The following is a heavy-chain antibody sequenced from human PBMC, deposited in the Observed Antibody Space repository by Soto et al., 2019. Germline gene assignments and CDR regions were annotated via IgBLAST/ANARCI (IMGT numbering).Heavy chain of an antibody. CDR1: GYTFTGYY. D-gene: IGHD1-7*01. CDR3: ARGITGTVYNWFDP. J-gene: IGHJ5*02. V-gene: IGHV1-2*02. Sequence: ASVKVSCKASGYTFTGYYMHWVRQAPGQGLEWMGWINPNSGGTNYAQKFQGRVTITADESTSTAYMELSSLRSEDTAVYYCARGITGTVYNWFDPWGQGTLVTVST. CDR2: INPNSGGT.